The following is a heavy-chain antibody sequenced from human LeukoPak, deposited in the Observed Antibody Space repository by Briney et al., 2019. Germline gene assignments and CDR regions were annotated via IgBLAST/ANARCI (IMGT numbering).Heavy chain of an antibody. V-gene: IGHV1-58*01. J-gene: IGHJ4*02. CDR3: AAANVVYYDSSGYYDY. D-gene: IGHD3-22*01. Sequence: GTSVKVSCKASGFTFTSSAVQWVRQARGQRLEWIGWIVVGSGNTNYAQKFQERVTITRDMSTSTAYMELSSLRSEDTAVYYCAAANVVYYDSSGYYDYWGQGTLVTVSS. CDR2: IVVGSGNT. CDR1: GFTFTSSA.